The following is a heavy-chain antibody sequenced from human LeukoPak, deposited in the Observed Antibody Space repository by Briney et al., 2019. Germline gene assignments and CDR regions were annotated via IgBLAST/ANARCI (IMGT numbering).Heavy chain of an antibody. CDR2: ISDSGGRT. D-gene: IGHD3-22*01. CDR1: GITLSNYG. Sequence: GGSLRLSCAVSGITLSNYGMSWVRQAPGKGLEWVAGISDSGGRTNYADSVKGRFTVSRDNPKNTLYLQMNSLRAEDTAVYFCAKRGVVIRVILVGFHKEAYYFDSWGQGALVAVSS. V-gene: IGHV3-23*01. J-gene: IGHJ4*02. CDR3: AKRGVVIRVILVGFHKEAYYFDS.